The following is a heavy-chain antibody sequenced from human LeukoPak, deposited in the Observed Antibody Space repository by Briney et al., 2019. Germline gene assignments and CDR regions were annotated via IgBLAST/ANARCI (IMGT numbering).Heavy chain of an antibody. Sequence: PSGTLSLTCAVSGGSISSSNWWSWVRQPPGKGLEWIGEIYHSGSTNYNPSLKSRVTISVDKSKNQFSLKVTSVTAADTAVYYCARGPGYGGHDYNFDYWGQGTLVTVSS. V-gene: IGHV4-4*02. D-gene: IGHD5-12*01. CDR2: IYHSGST. CDR1: GGSISSSNW. J-gene: IGHJ4*02. CDR3: ARGPGYGGHDYNFDY.